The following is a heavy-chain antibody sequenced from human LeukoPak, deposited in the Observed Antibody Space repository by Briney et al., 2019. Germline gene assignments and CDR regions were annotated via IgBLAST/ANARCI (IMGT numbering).Heavy chain of an antibody. CDR1: GFTFSNYA. J-gene: IGHJ4*02. CDR2: ISGSGGST. D-gene: IGHD3-22*01. CDR3: AKDPSKGGYYYYYFDY. Sequence: GGSLRLSCAASGFTFSNYAMSWVRQAPGKGLEWGSGISGSGGSTYYADSVKGRFTISRDNSKNTLYLQMNSLRAADTAVYYCAKDPSKGGYYYYYFDYWGQGILVTVSS. V-gene: IGHV3-23*01.